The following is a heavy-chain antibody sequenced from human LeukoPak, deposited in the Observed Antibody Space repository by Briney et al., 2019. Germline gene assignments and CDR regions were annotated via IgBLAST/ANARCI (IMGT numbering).Heavy chain of an antibody. Sequence: SETLSLTCAVSGGSISSSNWWSWVRQPPGKGLEWFGEIYHSGSTNYNPSLKSRVTISVDKSKNQFSLKLSSVTAADTAVYYCARDRRCSSTSCYYFDYWGQGTLVTVSS. V-gene: IGHV4-4*02. CDR3: ARDRRCSSTSCYYFDY. CDR1: GGSISSSNW. J-gene: IGHJ4*02. D-gene: IGHD2-2*01. CDR2: IYHSGST.